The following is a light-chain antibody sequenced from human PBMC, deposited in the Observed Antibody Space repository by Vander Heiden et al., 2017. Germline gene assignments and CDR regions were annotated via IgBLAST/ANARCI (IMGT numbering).Light chain of an antibody. CDR1: QSISSW. CDR2: KAS. CDR3: QQYSTYSRT. V-gene: IGKV1-5*03. J-gene: IGKJ1*01. Sequence: DIQMTQSPSTLSASVGDRVTITCRANQSISSWLAWYQQKPRTAPKVLIYKASSLESGVPSRFSGSGSGTEFTLTISSLQPDDFATYYCQQYSTYSRTFGQGTKVE.